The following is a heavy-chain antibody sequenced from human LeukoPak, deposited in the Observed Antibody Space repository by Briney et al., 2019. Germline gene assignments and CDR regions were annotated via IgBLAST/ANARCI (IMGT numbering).Heavy chain of an antibody. J-gene: IGHJ4*02. CDR2: INHRGST. CDR3: ARASRSGDLGY. D-gene: IGHD4-17*01. Sequence: PSETLSLTCAVYGGSFSGYYWSWIRQPPGKGLEWIGEINHRGSTNYNPSLKSRVTISVDTSKNQFSLKLTSVTAADTAVYYCARASRSGDLGYWGQGTLVTVSS. CDR1: GGSFSGYY. V-gene: IGHV4-34*01.